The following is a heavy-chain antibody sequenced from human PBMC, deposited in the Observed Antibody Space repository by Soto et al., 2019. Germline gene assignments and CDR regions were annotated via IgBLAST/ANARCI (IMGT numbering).Heavy chain of an antibody. V-gene: IGHV3-23*01. Sequence: GGSLRLSCAASGFTFSSYAMSWVRQAPGKGLEWVSAISGSGGSTYYADSVKGRFTISRDNSKNTLYLQMNSLRAEDTAVYYCAKDPLAYCGGDCYRDAFDIWGQGTMVTVS. CDR3: AKDPLAYCGGDCYRDAFDI. CDR1: GFTFSSYA. CDR2: ISGSGGST. J-gene: IGHJ3*02. D-gene: IGHD2-21*02.